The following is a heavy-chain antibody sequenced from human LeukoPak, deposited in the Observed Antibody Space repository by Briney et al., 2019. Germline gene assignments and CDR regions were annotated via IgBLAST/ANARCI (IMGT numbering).Heavy chain of an antibody. CDR3: ARMALRVGATFDY. J-gene: IGHJ4*02. D-gene: IGHD1-26*01. CDR2: INPNSGGT. CDR1: GYTFTGYY. Sequence: ASVKVSCKASGYTFTGYYMHWVRQAPGQGLEWMGWINPNSGGTNYAQKFQGRVTVTRDTSISTAYMELRRLRSDDTAVYYCARMALRVGATFDYWGQGTLVTVSS. V-gene: IGHV1-2*02.